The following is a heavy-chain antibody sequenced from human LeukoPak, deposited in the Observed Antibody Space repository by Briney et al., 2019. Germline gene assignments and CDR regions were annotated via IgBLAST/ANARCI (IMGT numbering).Heavy chain of an antibody. D-gene: IGHD6-13*01. CDR1: GFIFSNYW. Sequence: GGSLRLSCVASGFIFSNYWMGWVRQAPGKGLEWVATLRQDAGEYYYVDSVKGRFTISRDNAKNSLYLQMNSLRAEDTAVYYCARVGKAASAWDYWGQGTLVTVSS. J-gene: IGHJ4*02. V-gene: IGHV3-7*01. CDR2: LRQDAGEY. CDR3: ARVGKAASAWDY.